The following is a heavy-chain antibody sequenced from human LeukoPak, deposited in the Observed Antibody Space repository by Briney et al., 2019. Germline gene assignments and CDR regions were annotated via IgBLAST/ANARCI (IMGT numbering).Heavy chain of an antibody. CDR3: ARDGLAYDILTGHRTYYFDY. CDR2: INAGNGNT. CDR1: GYTFTSYA. V-gene: IGHV1-3*01. J-gene: IGHJ4*02. D-gene: IGHD3-9*01. Sequence: ASVKVSCTASGYTFTSYAMHWVRQAPGQRLEWMGWINAGNGNTKYSQKFQGRVTITRDTSASTAYMELSSLRSEDTAVYYCARDGLAYDILTGHRTYYFDYWGQGTLVTVSS.